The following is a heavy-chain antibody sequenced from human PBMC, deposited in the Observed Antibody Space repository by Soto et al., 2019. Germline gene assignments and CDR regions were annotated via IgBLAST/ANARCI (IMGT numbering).Heavy chain of an antibody. CDR1: GYTFTGYY. Sequence: GASVKVSGKASGYTFTGYYMHWVRQAPGQGLEWMGWINPNSGGTNYAQKFQGWVTMTRDTSISTAYMELSRLRSDDTAVYYCARWGRGYSSSWAPLDYGMDVWGQGTTVTVSS. J-gene: IGHJ6*02. CDR2: INPNSGGT. D-gene: IGHD6-13*01. V-gene: IGHV1-2*04. CDR3: ARWGRGYSSSWAPLDYGMDV.